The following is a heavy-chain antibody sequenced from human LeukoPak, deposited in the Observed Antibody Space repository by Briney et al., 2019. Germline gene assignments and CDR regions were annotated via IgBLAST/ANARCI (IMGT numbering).Heavy chain of an antibody. CDR2: ISAYNGNT. CDR3: ARDSGGWYGEVLVKY. J-gene: IGHJ4*02. Sequence: ASVKVSCKASGYTFTSYGISWVRQAPGQGLEWMGWISAYNGNTNYAQKLQGRVTMTTDTSTSTAYMELRSLRSDDTAVYYCARDSGGWYGEVLVKYWGQGTLVTVSS. D-gene: IGHD6-19*01. V-gene: IGHV1-18*01. CDR1: GYTFTSYG.